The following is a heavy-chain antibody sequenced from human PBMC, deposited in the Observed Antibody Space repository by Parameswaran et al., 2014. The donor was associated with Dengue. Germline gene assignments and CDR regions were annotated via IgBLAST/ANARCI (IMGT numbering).Heavy chain of an antibody. D-gene: IGHD2-8*02. Sequence: RWIRQPPGKGLEWIGYIYYSGSTNYNPSLKSRVTISVDTSKNQFSLKLSSVTAADTAVYYCAGGTRLGYCTGGVCYYYYYYMDVWGKGTTVTVSS. CDR3: AGGTRLGYCTGGVCYYYYYYMDV. J-gene: IGHJ6*03. CDR2: IYYSGST. V-gene: IGHV4-59*01.